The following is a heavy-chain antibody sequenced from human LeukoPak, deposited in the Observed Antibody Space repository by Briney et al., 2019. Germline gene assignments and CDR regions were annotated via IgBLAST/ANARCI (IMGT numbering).Heavy chain of an antibody. J-gene: IGHJ5*02. CDR1: GGSFSGYY. Sequence: SETLSLTCAVYGGSFSGYYWTWIRQAPGKELEWIGEMNHSGSANYNPSLKSRVTISVDTSKNQCSLRLSSVTAADTAVYYCARLRGATVAHNWFDPWGQGTLVTVSS. CDR3: ARLRGATVAHNWFDP. V-gene: IGHV4-34*01. CDR2: MNHSGSA. D-gene: IGHD6-19*01.